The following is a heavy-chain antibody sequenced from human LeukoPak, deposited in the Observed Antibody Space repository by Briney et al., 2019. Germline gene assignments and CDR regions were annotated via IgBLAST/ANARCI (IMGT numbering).Heavy chain of an antibody. CDR1: GYTFTSYD. J-gene: IGHJ5*02. CDR2: MNPNSGNT. Sequence: ASVKVSCKASGYTFTSYDINWVRQATGQGLEWMGWMNPNSGNTGYAQKFQGRVTTTRNTSISTAYMELSSLRSEDTAVYYCARARLWYHWFDPWGQGTLVTVSS. D-gene: IGHD5-18*01. V-gene: IGHV1-8*01. CDR3: ARARLWYHWFDP.